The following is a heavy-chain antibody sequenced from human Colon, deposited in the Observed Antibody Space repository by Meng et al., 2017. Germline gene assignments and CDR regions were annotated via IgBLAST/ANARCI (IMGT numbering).Heavy chain of an antibody. V-gene: IGHV4-4*02. CDR1: GASISGDNW. J-gene: IGHJ5*02. Sequence: ESGPGLGQASGNLSLTCAVSGASISGDNWWSWVRQTPGKGLVLLGEIFHSGTSNYNPSLKSRVTISVDKSKNQFSLRLSSVTAADTAVYYCARRNSNNWFDPWGQGILVTVFS. CDR2: IFHSGTS. D-gene: IGHD2/OR15-2a*01. CDR3: ARRNSNNWFDP.